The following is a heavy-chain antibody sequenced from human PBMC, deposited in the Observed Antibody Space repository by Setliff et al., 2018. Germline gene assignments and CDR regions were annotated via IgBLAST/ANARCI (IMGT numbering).Heavy chain of an antibody. Sequence: PGGSLRLSCAASGFTFTNYWINWVRQAPGKGLEWVANIKQDESEKHYVGSVKGRFTISRDNAKNSLYLQMNSLRADDTAVYYCARPGRSNYWDSFDYWGQGTLVT. CDR3: ARPGRSNYWDSFDY. D-gene: IGHD3-10*01. J-gene: IGHJ4*02. CDR2: IKQDESEK. CDR1: GFTFTNYW. V-gene: IGHV3-7*01.